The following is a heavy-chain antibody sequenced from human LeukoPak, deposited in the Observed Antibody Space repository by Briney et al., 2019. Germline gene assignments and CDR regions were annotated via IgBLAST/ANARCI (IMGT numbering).Heavy chain of an antibody. J-gene: IGHJ4*02. CDR2: INPDSGGT. V-gene: IGHV1-2*02. CDR1: GYTFTGYY. CDR3: ARDRGSSWYVDY. Sequence: ASVKVSCKASGYTFTGYYMHWVRQAPGQGLEWMGWINPDSGGTYFAQKFQGRVTMTGDTSISTAYMELSRLRSDDTAAYYCARDRGSSWYVDYWGQGTLVTVSS. D-gene: IGHD6-13*01.